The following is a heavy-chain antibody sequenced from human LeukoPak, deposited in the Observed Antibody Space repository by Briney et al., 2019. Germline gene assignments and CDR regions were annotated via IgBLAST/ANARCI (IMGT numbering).Heavy chain of an antibody. CDR1: GFTFSSYS. CDR2: ISFTGDII. Sequence: PGGSLRLSCAASGFTFSSYSMNWVRQAPGKGLEWVSFISFTGDIIYYADSVKGRFTISRDNTKNSLYLQMNSLRAEDTAAYYCVRTHGYYDTSGSFGYWGQGTVVTVSS. CDR3: VRTHGYYDTSGSFGY. J-gene: IGHJ4*02. D-gene: IGHD3-22*01. V-gene: IGHV3-48*04.